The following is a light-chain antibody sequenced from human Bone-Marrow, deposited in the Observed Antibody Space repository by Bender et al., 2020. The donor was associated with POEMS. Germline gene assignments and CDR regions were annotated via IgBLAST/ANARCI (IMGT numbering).Light chain of an antibody. CDR3: QAWDTYSVI. CDR2: QDT. J-gene: IGLJ2*01. CDR1: DLGEKF. V-gene: IGLV3-1*01. Sequence: SFELTQPPSVSVSPGQTASITCSGDDLGEKFVSWYQQKPGQSPVLVIYQDTKRPSGIPERFSGSNSGNTATLTISGTQAMDEADYYCQAWDTYSVIFGGGTKLTVL.